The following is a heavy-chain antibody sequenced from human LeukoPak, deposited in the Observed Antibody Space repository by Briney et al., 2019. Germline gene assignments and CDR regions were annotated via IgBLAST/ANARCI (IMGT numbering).Heavy chain of an antibody. CDR3: ARDRRPSDIVATITVSPFDY. J-gene: IGHJ4*02. CDR1: VYTFTSYG. V-gene: IGHV1-18*01. CDR2: ISVYNGNR. D-gene: IGHD5-12*01. Sequence: ASVKVSCKASVYTFTSYGISWVRQAPGQGLEWMGWISVYNGNRNYAQKLQGRVTMTTDTSTSTAYMELRSLISDDTAVYYCARDRRPSDIVATITVSPFDYWGQGTLVTVSS.